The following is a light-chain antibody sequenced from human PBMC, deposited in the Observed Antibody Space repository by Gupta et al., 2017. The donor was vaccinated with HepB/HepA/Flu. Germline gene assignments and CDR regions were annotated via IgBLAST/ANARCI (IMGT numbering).Light chain of an antibody. CDR3: AKWDSRLNAVV. V-gene: IGLV1-51*01. J-gene: IGLJ3*02. CDR2: DNN. CDR1: SSNSGNIY. Sequence: QSVLTQPTSVSPAPGQKVTIPCSGNSSNSGNIYVSWYQQVPGTAPKVLFYDNNNRPSGIPDRFSGYTAGTSATLSITVLPTGDEAEYYDAKWDSRLNAVVFGGGTKLTVL.